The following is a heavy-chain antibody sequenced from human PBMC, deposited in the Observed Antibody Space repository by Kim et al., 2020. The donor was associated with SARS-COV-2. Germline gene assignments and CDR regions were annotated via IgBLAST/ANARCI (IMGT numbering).Heavy chain of an antibody. CDR3: ARGGFGGYVDCLDY. J-gene: IGHJ4*02. V-gene: IGHV5-51*01. D-gene: IGHD3-9*01. Sequence: YSQSFQGQVTIAADKSISTAYLQWSSLKASDTAMYYCARGGFGGYVDCLDYWGQGTLVTVSS.